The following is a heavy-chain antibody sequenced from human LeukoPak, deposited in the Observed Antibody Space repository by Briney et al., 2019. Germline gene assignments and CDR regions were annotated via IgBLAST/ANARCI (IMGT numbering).Heavy chain of an antibody. J-gene: IGHJ4*02. CDR1: GGSFSGYY. CDR2: INHSGST. Sequence: PSETLSLTCAVYGGSFSGYYWSWIRQPPGKGLEWIGEINHSGSTNYNPSLKSRVTISVDTSKNQFSLKLSSVTAADTAVYYCARGLRGSGSYYIRKWGEYYFDYWGQGTLVTVSS. D-gene: IGHD3-10*01. CDR3: ARGLRGSGSYYIRKWGEYYFDY. V-gene: IGHV4-34*01.